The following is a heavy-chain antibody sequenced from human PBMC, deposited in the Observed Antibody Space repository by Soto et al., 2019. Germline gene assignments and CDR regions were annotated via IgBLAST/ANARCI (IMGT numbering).Heavy chain of an antibody. CDR2: IYYSGSA. CDR1: GVSVSSSSYY. V-gene: IGHV4-61*01. Sequence: SETLSLTCTVSGVSVSSSSYYWSWVRQPPGKGLEWIGYIYYSGSANYNPSLKSRVTISIDTSKNQFSLKLSSVTAADTAVYYCAWFGELSGYFDFWGQGTLVTVSS. CDR3: AWFGELSGYFDF. D-gene: IGHD3-10*01. J-gene: IGHJ4*02.